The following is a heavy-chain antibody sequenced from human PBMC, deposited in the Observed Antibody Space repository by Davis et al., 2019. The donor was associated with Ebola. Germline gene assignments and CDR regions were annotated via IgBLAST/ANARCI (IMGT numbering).Heavy chain of an antibody. CDR3: ARDTGQWELLFAFDI. V-gene: IGHV3-30*03. CDR1: GFTFSSYG. CDR2: ISYDGSNK. D-gene: IGHD1-26*01. J-gene: IGHJ3*02. Sequence: GESLKISCAASGFTFSSYGMHWVRQAPGKGLEWVAVISYDGSNKYYADSVKGRFTISRDNSKNTLYLQMNSLRAEDTAVYYCARDTGQWELLFAFDIWGQGTTVTVSS.